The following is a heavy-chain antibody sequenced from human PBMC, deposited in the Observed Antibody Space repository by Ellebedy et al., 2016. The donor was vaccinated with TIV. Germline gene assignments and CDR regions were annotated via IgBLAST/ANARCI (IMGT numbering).Heavy chain of an antibody. J-gene: IGHJ4*02. Sequence: SETLSLXXTVSGGSINSGAYYWSWIRQPPGKGLEWIGYINYSGSTFYNPSLKSRVTISVDTSKNQFSLKLSSVTTADTAVYYCARGDSSGYIFDFWGQGTLVTVSS. CDR2: INYSGST. V-gene: IGHV4-30-4*01. D-gene: IGHD3-22*01. CDR3: ARGDSSGYIFDF. CDR1: GGSINSGAYY.